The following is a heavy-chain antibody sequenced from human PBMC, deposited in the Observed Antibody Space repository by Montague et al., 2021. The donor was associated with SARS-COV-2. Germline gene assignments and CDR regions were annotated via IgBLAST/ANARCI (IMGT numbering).Heavy chain of an antibody. CDR2: IYDSGRA. J-gene: IGHJ3*01. CDR3: ARVTCPVTEGGTLGACDV. CDR1: GGSLSGSW. Sequence: SETLSLTCAVYGGSLSGSWWSWIRQSPGQGLEWIGEIYDSGRANYHPSLKCRVTMSVDTSKNQFSLKMNSLTSADTAIYYCARVTCPVTEGGTLGACDVWGQGTLVTVSS. V-gene: IGHV4-34*01. D-gene: IGHD2-21*02.